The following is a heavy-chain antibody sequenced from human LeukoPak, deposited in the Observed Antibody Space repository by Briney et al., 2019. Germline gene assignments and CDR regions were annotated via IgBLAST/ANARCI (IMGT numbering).Heavy chain of an antibody. CDR1: GFTFSSYA. D-gene: IGHD6-13*01. Sequence: GGSLRLSCAASGFTFSSYAMSWVRQAPGKGLEWVSTIDSSAGSPDYADSVKGRFTISRDNSKNTLYLQMISLRAEDTAVYYCAKAQIKDSTWSYFDYWGQGTLVTVSS. V-gene: IGHV3-23*01. CDR2: IDSSAGSP. J-gene: IGHJ4*02. CDR3: AKAQIKDSTWSYFDY.